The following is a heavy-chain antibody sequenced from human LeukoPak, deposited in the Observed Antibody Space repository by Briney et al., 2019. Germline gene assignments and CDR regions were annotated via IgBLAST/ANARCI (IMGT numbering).Heavy chain of an antibody. CDR2: IWYDGSNK. V-gene: IGHV3-33*01. CDR1: GFTFSSYG. D-gene: IGHD5-18*01. CDR3: ARGGYSYVEETDTGFDY. J-gene: IGHJ4*02. Sequence: GGSLRLSCAASGFTFSSYGMHWVRQAPGKGLEWVAVIWYDGSNKYYADSVRGRFTISRDNSKNTLYLQMNSLRAEDTAVYYCARGGYSYVEETDTGFDYWGQGTLVTVSS.